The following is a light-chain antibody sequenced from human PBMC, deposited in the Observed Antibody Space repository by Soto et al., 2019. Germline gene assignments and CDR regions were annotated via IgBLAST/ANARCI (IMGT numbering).Light chain of an antibody. CDR2: DVS. Sequence: QSSLTQPASVSGSPGQSITISCTGTSSDVGGYNYVSWYQQHPGKAPKLIIYDVSNRPSGFSNRFSGSKSGNTASLTISGLQAEDEADYYCSSYTNSSTLGVFGGGTKLTVL. CDR3: SSYTNSSTLGV. J-gene: IGLJ2*01. V-gene: IGLV2-14*01. CDR1: SSDVGGYNY.